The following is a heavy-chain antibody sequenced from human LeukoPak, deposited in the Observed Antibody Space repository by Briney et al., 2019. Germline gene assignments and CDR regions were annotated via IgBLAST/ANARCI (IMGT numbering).Heavy chain of an antibody. CDR2: IYSGGST. CDR1: GFTVSSNY. CDR3: AGLTYYYDSSGYANWFDP. J-gene: IGHJ5*02. Sequence: GGSLRLSCAASGFTVSSNYMSWVRQAPGKGLEWVSVIYSGGSTYYADSVKGRFTISRDNSKNTLYLQMNSLRAEDTAVYYCAGLTYYYDSSGYANWFDPWGQGTLVTVSS. D-gene: IGHD3-22*01. V-gene: IGHV3-53*01.